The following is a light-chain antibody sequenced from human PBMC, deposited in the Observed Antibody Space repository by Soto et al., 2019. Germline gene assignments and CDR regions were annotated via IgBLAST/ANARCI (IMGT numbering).Light chain of an antibody. CDR1: QSVSSSY. J-gene: IGKJ3*01. Sequence: PGERATLSCRASQSVSSSYLAWYQQKPGQAPRLLIYGASTRATGIPDRFSGSGSGTDFTLTISRLEPEDFAVYYCQQYGSSPPITFGPGTKVDIK. CDR2: GAS. V-gene: IGKV3-20*01. CDR3: QQYGSSPPIT.